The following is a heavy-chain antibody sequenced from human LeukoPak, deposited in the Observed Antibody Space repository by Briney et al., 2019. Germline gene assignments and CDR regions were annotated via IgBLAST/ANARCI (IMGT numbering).Heavy chain of an antibody. CDR2: INHSGYT. CDR1: GVPFSNYY. CDR3: TRAVAGHPD. V-gene: IGHV4-34*01. J-gene: IGHJ4*02. Sequence: SETLSLTCAVSGVPFSNYYWSWVRQSPRQGLEWIGEINHSGYTNYNPSLKSRVTMSIDTSKNQFYQMLTSVTAADTGVYYCTRAVAGHPDWGQETLVTVSS. D-gene: IGHD6-19*01.